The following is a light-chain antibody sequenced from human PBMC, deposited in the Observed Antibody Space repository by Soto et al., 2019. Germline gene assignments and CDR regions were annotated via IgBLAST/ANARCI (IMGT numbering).Light chain of an antibody. CDR1: QSVRGN. J-gene: IGKJ5*01. CDR3: QQYNNWPFIT. CDR2: GAS. Sequence: DIVLTQSPGTLSLSTGERATLSCSASQSVRGNLAWYQQKPGQSPRLLIYGASSRATGIPVRFSGSGSGTEFTLTISSLQSEDFAVYYCQQYNNWPFITFGQGTRLEIK. V-gene: IGKV3-15*01.